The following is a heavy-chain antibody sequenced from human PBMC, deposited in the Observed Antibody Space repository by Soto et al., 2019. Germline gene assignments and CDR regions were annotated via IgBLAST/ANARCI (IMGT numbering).Heavy chain of an antibody. V-gene: IGHV3-49*04. J-gene: IGHJ3*02. CDR2: IRSKAYGGTT. CDR3: TRVGPQRGGLRGSYYAFDI. CDR1: GFTFGDYA. Sequence: GGSLRLSCTASGFTFGDYAMSWVRQAPGKGLEWVGFIRSKAYGGTTEYAASVKGRFTISRDDSKSIAYLQMNSLKTEDTAVYYCTRVGPQRGGLRGSYYAFDIWGQGTMVTVSS. D-gene: IGHD1-26*01.